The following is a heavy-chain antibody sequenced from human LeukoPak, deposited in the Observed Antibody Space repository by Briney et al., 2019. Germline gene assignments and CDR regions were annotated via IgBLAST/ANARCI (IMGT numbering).Heavy chain of an antibody. J-gene: IGHJ3*02. CDR2: IFHSGST. V-gene: IGHV4-31*03. D-gene: IGHD3-22*01. Sequence: SETLSLTCTVSGGSISSGGYYWSWIRQLPGKGLEWIGNIFHSGSTFYNPSLKSRFTISVDTSKNQFSLKLSSVTAADTAVYYCARDTSSVGAFDIWGQGTWSPSPQ. CDR3: ARDTSSVGAFDI. CDR1: GGSISSGGYY.